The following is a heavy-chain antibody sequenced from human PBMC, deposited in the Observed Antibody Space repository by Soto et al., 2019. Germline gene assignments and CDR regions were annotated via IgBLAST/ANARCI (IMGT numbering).Heavy chain of an antibody. CDR1: GFSLSTSGVG. CDR2: IYWDDDK. Sequence: QITLKESGPTLVKPTQTLTLTCTFSGFSLSTSGVGVGWIRQPPGKALEWLALIYWDDDKRYSPSLKSRLTITKDTSKNQVVLTMTNMDPVDTATYYCAHIPMYGSGSLNWFDPWGQGTLVTVSS. J-gene: IGHJ5*02. D-gene: IGHD3-10*01. V-gene: IGHV2-5*02. CDR3: AHIPMYGSGSLNWFDP.